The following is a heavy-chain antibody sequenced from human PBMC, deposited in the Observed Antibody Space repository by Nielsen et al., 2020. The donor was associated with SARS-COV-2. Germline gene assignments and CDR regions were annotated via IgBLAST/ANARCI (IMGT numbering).Heavy chain of an antibody. CDR3: TGGVGRYYFDY. V-gene: IGHV3-30*03. CDR1: GFTFSSYG. J-gene: IGHJ4*02. D-gene: IGHD3-16*01. Sequence: GESLKISCAASGFTFSSYGMHWVRQAPGKGLEWVAVISYDGSNKYYADSVKGRFTISRDESKNTLYLQMNSLRAEDTAVCYCTGGVGRYYFDYWGQGTLVTVSS. CDR2: ISYDGSNK.